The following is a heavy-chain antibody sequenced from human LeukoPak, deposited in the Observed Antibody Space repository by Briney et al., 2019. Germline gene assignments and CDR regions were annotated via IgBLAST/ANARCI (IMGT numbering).Heavy chain of an antibody. V-gene: IGHV4-59*01. CDR2: IYYSGSA. J-gene: IGHJ6*02. Sequence: SETLSLTCTVSGGSISSYYWSWIRQPPGKGLEWIGYIYYSGSANYNPSLKSRVTISVDTSKNQFSLKLSSVTAADTAVYYCARVVRGDHYYYGMDVWGQGTTVTVSS. D-gene: IGHD3-10*01. CDR1: GGSISSYY. CDR3: ARVVRGDHYYYGMDV.